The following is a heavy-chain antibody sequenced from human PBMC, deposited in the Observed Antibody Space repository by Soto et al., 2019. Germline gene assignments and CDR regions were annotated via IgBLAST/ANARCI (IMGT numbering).Heavy chain of an antibody. Sequence: PSETLSLSCTVSGGSISSYYWSWIRQPPGKGLEWIGYIYYSGSTNYNPSLKSRVTISVDTSKNQFSLKLSSVTAADTAVYYCARAPAPLYSRSWYYFDYWGQGTLVTVS. V-gene: IGHV4-59*01. D-gene: IGHD6-13*01. CDR2: IYYSGST. CDR1: GGSISSYY. J-gene: IGHJ4*02. CDR3: ARAPAPLYSRSWYYFDY.